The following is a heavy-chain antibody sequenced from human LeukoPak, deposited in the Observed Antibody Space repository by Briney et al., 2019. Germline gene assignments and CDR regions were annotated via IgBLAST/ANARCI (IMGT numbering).Heavy chain of an antibody. CDR2: INPSGGST. V-gene: IGHV1-46*01. CDR1: GYTFTSYY. CDR3: ARDERQQWLVPGNFDY. D-gene: IGHD6-19*01. J-gene: IGHJ4*02. Sequence: ASVKVSCKASGYTFTSYYMHWVRQAPGQGLEWMGIINPSGGSTSYAQKFQGRVTMTRDMSTSTVYMELSSLRSEDTAVYYCARDERQQWLVPGNFDYWGQGTLVTVSS.